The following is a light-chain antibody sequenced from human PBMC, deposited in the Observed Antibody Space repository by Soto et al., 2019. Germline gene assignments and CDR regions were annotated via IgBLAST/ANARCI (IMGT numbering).Light chain of an antibody. V-gene: IGLV1-40*01. CDR3: QSYDSSLSGWL. CDR2: GDS. CDR1: SSNIGAGYN. Sequence: QSVLTQPPSVSGAPGQRVTISCTGSSSNIGAGYNVHWYQQVPGTAPKLLIYGDSNRPSGVPDRFSGSKSGTSASLAITGLQAEDGADYYCQSYDSSLSGWLFGGGTKVTVL. J-gene: IGLJ3*02.